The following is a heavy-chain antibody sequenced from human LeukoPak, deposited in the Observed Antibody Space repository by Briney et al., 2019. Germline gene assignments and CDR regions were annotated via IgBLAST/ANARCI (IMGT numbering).Heavy chain of an antibody. CDR1: GFTFSSYS. CDR3: ARDRGSVLRFLEWLLGPDY. CDR2: ISSSSSYI. J-gene: IGHJ4*02. D-gene: IGHD3-3*01. Sequence: GSLRLSCAAFGFTFSSYSMNWVRQAPGKGLEWVSSISSSSSYIYYADSVKGRFTISRDNAKNSLYLQMNSLRAEDTAVYYCARDRGSVLRFLEWLLGPDYWGQGTLVTVSS. V-gene: IGHV3-21*01.